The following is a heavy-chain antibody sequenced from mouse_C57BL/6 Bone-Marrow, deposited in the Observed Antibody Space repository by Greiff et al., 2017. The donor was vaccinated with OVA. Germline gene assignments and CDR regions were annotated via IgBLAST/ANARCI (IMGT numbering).Heavy chain of an antibody. D-gene: IGHD2-4*01. Sequence: EVQRVESGGGLVQPGGSLKLSCAASGFTFSDYYMYWVRQTPEKRLEWVAYISNGGGSTYYPDTVKGRFTISRDNAKNTLYLQMSRLKSEDTAMYYCARPLYYDYEPPWFAYWGQGTLVTVSA. V-gene: IGHV5-12*01. CDR2: ISNGGGST. J-gene: IGHJ3*01. CDR1: GFTFSDYY. CDR3: ARPLYYDYEPPWFAY.